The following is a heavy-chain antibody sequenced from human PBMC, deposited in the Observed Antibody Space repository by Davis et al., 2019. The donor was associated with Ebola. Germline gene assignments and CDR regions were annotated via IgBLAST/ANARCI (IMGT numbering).Heavy chain of an antibody. V-gene: IGHV1-46*03. CDR3: TTPGGQDSGYDVFDI. D-gene: IGHD5-12*01. CDR2: INPNAGRT. CDR1: GGTFRSFA. J-gene: IGHJ3*02. Sequence: ASVKVSCKPSGGTFRSFAISWVRQAPGQGLEWMGMINPNAGRTIYAQKFQGRVTVTRDTSTTTVYMDLSSLRSEDTALYYCTTPGGQDSGYDVFDIWGQGTMVTVSS.